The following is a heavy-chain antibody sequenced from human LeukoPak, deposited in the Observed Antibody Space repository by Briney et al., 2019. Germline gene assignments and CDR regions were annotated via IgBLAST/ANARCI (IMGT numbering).Heavy chain of an antibody. J-gene: IGHJ4*02. CDR2: IYPGDSDT. CDR3: ARRIGFCSSTTCSTFDH. CDR1: GYIFTSYW. Sequence: GESLKISCKCSGYIFTSYWIGWVRQLPGKGLECMGIIYPGDSDTRYSPSFQGQVTISADKSISTAYLQWSSLKASDTAIYYCARRIGFCSSTTCSTFDHWGQGALVTVSS. D-gene: IGHD2-2*01. V-gene: IGHV5-51*01.